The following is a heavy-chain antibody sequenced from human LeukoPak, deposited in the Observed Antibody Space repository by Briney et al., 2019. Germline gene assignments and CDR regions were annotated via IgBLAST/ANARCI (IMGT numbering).Heavy chain of an antibody. J-gene: IGHJ1*01. V-gene: IGHV4-31*03. Sequence: SETLSLTCTVSGGSISSGGYYWSWIRQHPGKGLEWIGYIYYSGDTSYNPPLKSRVTILVDTSKNQFSLKLSSVTAADTAVYYCARGHSPVTTKVSYFQHWGQGTLVTVSS. CDR1: GGSISSGGYY. CDR2: IYYSGDT. CDR3: ARGHSPVTTKVSYFQH. D-gene: IGHD4-17*01.